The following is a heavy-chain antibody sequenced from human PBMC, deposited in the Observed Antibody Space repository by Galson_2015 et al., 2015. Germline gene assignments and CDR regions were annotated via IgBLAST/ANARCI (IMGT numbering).Heavy chain of an antibody. V-gene: IGHV3-33*01. CDR3: ARDFTKQQLVRYFFDY. D-gene: IGHD6-13*01. CDR1: GFTFSSYG. Sequence: SLRLSCAASGFTFSSYGMHWVRQAPGKGLEWVAVIWYDGSNKYYADSVKGRFTISRDNSKNTLYLQMNSLRAEDTAVYYCARDFTKQQLVRYFFDYWGQGTLVTASS. CDR2: IWYDGSNK. J-gene: IGHJ4*02.